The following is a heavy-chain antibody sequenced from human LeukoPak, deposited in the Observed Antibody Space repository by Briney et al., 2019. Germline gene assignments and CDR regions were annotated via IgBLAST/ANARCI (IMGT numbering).Heavy chain of an antibody. CDR3: ARDIEYCSGGSCYSSSFDY. CDR1: GYTFTGYY. CDR2: INPNSGGT. V-gene: IGHV1-2*02. D-gene: IGHD2-15*01. J-gene: IGHJ4*02. Sequence: ASVKVSCKASGYTFTGYYMHWVRQAPGQGLEWMGWINPNSGGTNYAQKFQGRVTMTRDTSISTAYMELSGLRSDDTAVYYCARDIEYCSGGSCYSSSFDYWGQGTLVTVSS.